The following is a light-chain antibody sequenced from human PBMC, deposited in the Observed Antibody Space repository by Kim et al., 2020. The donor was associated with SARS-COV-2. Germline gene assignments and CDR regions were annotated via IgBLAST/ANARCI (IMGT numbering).Light chain of an antibody. J-gene: IGKJ1*01. Sequence: ETVLRLSPGTLSLPPGERATLSCRASESIRNNYIAWYQQKRGQAPRVLIYGASTRATGIPDRFSGSGSGTDFTLTVSRLEPEDSAVYYCHQYVYSPCTFGQGTRSDIK. CDR2: GAS. CDR3: HQYVYSPCT. V-gene: IGKV3-20*01. CDR1: ESIRNNY.